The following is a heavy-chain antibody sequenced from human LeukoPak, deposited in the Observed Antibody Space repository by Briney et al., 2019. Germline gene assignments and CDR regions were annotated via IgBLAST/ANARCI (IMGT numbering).Heavy chain of an antibody. D-gene: IGHD2-21*02. CDR3: ASGYCGGACQLGGVDM. CDR2: IYYSGST. Sequence: SETLSLTCTVSGGSISNSSSYWGWIRQPPGKGLEWIGSIYYSGSTYYNPSLKSRVTISVDTSKNQFSLKLSSVTAADTAVYYCASGYCGGACQLGGVDMWGQGTMVTVSS. V-gene: IGHV4-39*01. J-gene: IGHJ3*02. CDR1: GGSISNSSSY.